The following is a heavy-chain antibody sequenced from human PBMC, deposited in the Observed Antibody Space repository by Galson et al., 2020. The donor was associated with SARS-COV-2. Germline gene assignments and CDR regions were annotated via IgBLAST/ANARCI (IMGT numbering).Heavy chain of an antibody. CDR1: GFTFDSYW. J-gene: IGHJ4*02. CDR3: ARRSLGCEGGRCFFVNDH. D-gene: IGHD2-15*01. Sequence: GESLKISCAASGFTFDSYWMTWVRQAPGKGLEWVANIKQDGSEKYYVDSVKGRFTISRDNAKNSLYLQMNSLRAEDTAVYYCARRSLGCEGGRCFFVNDHWGQGALVTVSS. V-gene: IGHV3-7*03. CDR2: IKQDGSEK.